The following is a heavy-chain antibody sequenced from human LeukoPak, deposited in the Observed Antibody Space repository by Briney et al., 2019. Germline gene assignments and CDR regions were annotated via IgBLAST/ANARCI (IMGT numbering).Heavy chain of an antibody. J-gene: IGHJ6*03. CDR3: ARQPAYRGYMDV. Sequence: GGSLRLSCAASGFTFSSYNMNWVRLAPGKGLEWVSSISSSSAYIYYADPVRGRFTISRDNAKNSLYLQMNSLRAEDTAVYYCARQPAYRGYMDVWGKGTTVTVSS. CDR2: ISSSSAYI. D-gene: IGHD1-26*01. V-gene: IGHV3-21*01. CDR1: GFTFSSYN.